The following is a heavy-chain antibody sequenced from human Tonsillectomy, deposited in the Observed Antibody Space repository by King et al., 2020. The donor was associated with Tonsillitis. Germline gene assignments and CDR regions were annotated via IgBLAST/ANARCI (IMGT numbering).Heavy chain of an antibody. J-gene: IGHJ4*02. Sequence: TLKESGPTLVKPTQTLTLTCTFSGFPLSTSGVGVGWIRQPPGKALEWLALIYWDDVKRYTPYLKSRLTITKDTAKNQVVLTMTNMDPLDTATYYCAHGTVTTTPADSWGQGTLVTVSS. D-gene: IGHD4-17*01. CDR3: AHGTVTTTPADS. CDR1: GFPLSTSGVG. V-gene: IGHV2-5*02. CDR2: IYWDDVK.